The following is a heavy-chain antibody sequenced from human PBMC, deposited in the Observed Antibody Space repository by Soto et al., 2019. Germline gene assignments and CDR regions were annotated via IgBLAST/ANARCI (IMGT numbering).Heavy chain of an antibody. V-gene: IGHV4-59*01. D-gene: IGHD2-15*01. CDR2: IYYTGSI. CDR3: ARTTTLENYFDY. Sequence: SETLSLTCTVSGGSISSYYWSWIRRPPGKGLEWIGYIYYTGSIIYNPSLKSRVTMSVDMSMKQFSLKLNSVTAADTAVYYCARTTTLENYFDYWGQGTLVTVSS. J-gene: IGHJ4*02. CDR1: GGSISSYY.